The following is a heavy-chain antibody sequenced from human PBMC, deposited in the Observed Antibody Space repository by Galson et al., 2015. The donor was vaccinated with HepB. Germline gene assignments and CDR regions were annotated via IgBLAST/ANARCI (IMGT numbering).Heavy chain of an antibody. J-gene: IGHJ4*02. V-gene: IGHV1-18*04. D-gene: IGHD6-13*01. CDR2: ISAYNGNT. CDR1: GYTFTSYG. Sequence: SVKVSCKASGYTFTSYGISWVRQAPGQGLEWMGWISAYNGNTNYAQKLQGRVTMTTDTSTSAAYMELRSLRSDDTAVYYCARDRSIAAAGFFDYWGQGTLVTVSS. CDR3: ARDRSIAAAGFFDY.